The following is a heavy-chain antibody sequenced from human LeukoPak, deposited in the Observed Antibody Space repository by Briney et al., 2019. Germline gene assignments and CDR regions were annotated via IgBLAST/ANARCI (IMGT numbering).Heavy chain of an antibody. Sequence: SETLSLTCAVSDDSFSSHSWTWIRQPPGKGLEWIGYISYIGTTNYTPSLKSRVTISIDTTKNQFSLKLTSVTAADTAVYYCARDLVTVTKGFDIWGQGTMVSVSS. V-gene: IGHV4-59*11. CDR2: ISYIGTT. D-gene: IGHD4-17*01. CDR3: ARDLVTVTKGFDI. J-gene: IGHJ3*02. CDR1: DDSFSSHS.